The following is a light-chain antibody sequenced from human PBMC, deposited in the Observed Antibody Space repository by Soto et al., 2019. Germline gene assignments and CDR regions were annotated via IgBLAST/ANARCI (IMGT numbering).Light chain of an antibody. CDR1: QGISSY. J-gene: IGKJ5*01. V-gene: IGKV1-9*01. CDR2: AAS. Sequence: IQFTQSPSSLSASVGDRVTITCRASQGISSYLAWYQQKPGKAPKLLIYAASTLQSGVPSRFSGSGSGADFTLTISSLQHEDFATYYCQQLNSYSPGTFGRGTKLEIK. CDR3: QQLNSYSPGT.